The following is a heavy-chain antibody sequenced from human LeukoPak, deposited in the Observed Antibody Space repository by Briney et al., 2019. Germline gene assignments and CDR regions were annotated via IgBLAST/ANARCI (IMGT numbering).Heavy chain of an antibody. V-gene: IGHV1-18*01. J-gene: IGHJ4*02. Sequence: ASVKVSCKASGHTFTNYGITWVRQAPGQGLEWMGWISAYNGNTNYAQKLQGRVTMTTDTSTSTAYMELRSLRSDDTAVYYCARDLDGSGYDFWSGYYTGIGYWGQGTLVTVSS. CDR1: GHTFTNYG. CDR2: ISAYNGNT. CDR3: ARDLDGSGYDFWSGYYTGIGY. D-gene: IGHD3-3*01.